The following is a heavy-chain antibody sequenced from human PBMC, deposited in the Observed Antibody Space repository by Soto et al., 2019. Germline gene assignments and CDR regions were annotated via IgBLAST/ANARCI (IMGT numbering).Heavy chain of an antibody. V-gene: IGHV1-18*01. D-gene: IGHD3-9*01. Sequence: ASVKVSCKASGYTFTSYGISWVRQAPGQGLEWMGWISAYNGNTNYAQKLQGRVTMTTDTSTSTAYMELRSLRSDDTAVYYCARVDLDYDILTGYYRDFDYWGQGTLVTVS. CDR1: GYTFTSYG. CDR2: ISAYNGNT. CDR3: ARVDLDYDILTGYYRDFDY. J-gene: IGHJ4*02.